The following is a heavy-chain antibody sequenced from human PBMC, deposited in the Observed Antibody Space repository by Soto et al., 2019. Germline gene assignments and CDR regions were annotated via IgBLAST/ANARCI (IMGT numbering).Heavy chain of an antibody. CDR3: ARPPGYISDWYYFDL. J-gene: IGHJ4*02. V-gene: IGHV1-2*02. D-gene: IGHD3-9*01. CDR2: ISPKSGGT. Sequence: ASVKVSCKASGYSFIDYYMHWVREAPGQGFEWMGRISPKSGGTNYAQKFEGRVTMTWDTSLNTAYMELSSLISEDTAVYYCARPPGYISDWYYFDLWGQGTLVTVSS. CDR1: GYSFIDYY.